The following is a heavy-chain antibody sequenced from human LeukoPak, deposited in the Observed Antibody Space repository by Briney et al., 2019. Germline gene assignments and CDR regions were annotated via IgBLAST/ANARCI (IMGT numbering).Heavy chain of an antibody. V-gene: IGHV4-59*01. CDR2: IYYSGST. Sequence: PSETLSLTCTVSGGSISSYYWSWIRQPPGKGLEWIGCIYYSGSTNYNPSLKSRVTISVDTSKNQFSLKLSSVTAADTAVYYCARDLTYYYYGMDVWGQGTTVTVSS. CDR1: GGSISSYY. J-gene: IGHJ6*02. D-gene: IGHD4/OR15-4a*01. CDR3: ARDLTYYYYGMDV.